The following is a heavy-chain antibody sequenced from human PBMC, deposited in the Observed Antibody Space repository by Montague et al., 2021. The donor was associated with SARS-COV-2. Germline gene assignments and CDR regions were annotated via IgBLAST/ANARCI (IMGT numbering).Heavy chain of an antibody. Sequence: SETLSLTCAVYGGSFSGYYWSWIRQPPGKGLEWIGEINHSGSTNYNPSLKSRVTVSVDTSKNQFSLKLSSVTAADTAVYYCARDSIAAAGTDYWGQGTLVTVSS. V-gene: IGHV4-34*01. J-gene: IGHJ4*02. D-gene: IGHD6-13*01. CDR2: INHSGST. CDR1: GGSFSGYY. CDR3: ARDSIAAAGTDY.